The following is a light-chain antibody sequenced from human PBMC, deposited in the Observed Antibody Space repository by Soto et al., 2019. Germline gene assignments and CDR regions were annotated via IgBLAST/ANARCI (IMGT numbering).Light chain of an antibody. CDR3: QQYNNWPRT. J-gene: IGKJ4*02. Sequence: EIVLTQSPATLSVSPGERATLSCRASQSVGSNLAWYQQKPGQAPRLLMSGASTRATGIPARFSGSGSGTEFTLTISSLQSEDFAVYYCQQYNNWPRTFGGGTKVDIK. CDR1: QSVGSN. CDR2: GAS. V-gene: IGKV3-15*01.